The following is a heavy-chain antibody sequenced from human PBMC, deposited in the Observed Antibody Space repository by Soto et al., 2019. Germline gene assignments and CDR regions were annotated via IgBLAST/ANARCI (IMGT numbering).Heavy chain of an antibody. V-gene: IGHV4-31*03. CDR3: AADRGIAARPDYYYYGMDV. Sequence: SETLSLTCTVSGGSISSGGYCWSWIRQHPGKGLEWIGYIYYSGSTYYNPSLKSRVTISVDTSKNQFSLKLSSVTAADTAVYYCAADRGIAARPDYYYYGMDVWGQGTTVTVSS. D-gene: IGHD6-6*01. J-gene: IGHJ6*02. CDR2: IYYSGST. CDR1: GGSISSGGYC.